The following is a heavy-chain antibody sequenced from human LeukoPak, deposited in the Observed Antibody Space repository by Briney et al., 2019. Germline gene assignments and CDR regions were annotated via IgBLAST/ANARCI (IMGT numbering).Heavy chain of an antibody. CDR1: GFTFSKYL. Sequence: PGGSLRLSRAASGFTFSKYLMLWVRQAPGEGLESVSRINTDGTVTTYADSVKGRFTVSRDNADNTMFLQMNSVRDEDTAVYYCATKQWLAPPPDSWGQGTPVTVSS. D-gene: IGHD6-19*01. CDR2: INTDGTVT. CDR3: ATKQWLAPPPDS. V-gene: IGHV3-74*01. J-gene: IGHJ4*02.